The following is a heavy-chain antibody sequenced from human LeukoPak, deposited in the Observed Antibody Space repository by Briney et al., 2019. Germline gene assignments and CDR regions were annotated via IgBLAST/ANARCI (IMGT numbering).Heavy chain of an antibody. Sequence: SGGSLRLSCAASGFTFSSYAMHWVRQAPGKGLEWVAVISYDGSNKYYADSVKGRFTISRDNSKNTLYLQMNSLRAEDTAVYYCAKEWFVESPFDPWGQGTLVTVSS. CDR3: AKEWFVESPFDP. V-gene: IGHV3-30-3*01. CDR2: ISYDGSNK. D-gene: IGHD3-10*01. J-gene: IGHJ5*02. CDR1: GFTFSSYA.